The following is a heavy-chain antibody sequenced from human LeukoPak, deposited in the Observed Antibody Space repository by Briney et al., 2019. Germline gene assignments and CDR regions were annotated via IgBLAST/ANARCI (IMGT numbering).Heavy chain of an antibody. D-gene: IGHD3-22*01. CDR2: IRGSGGST. CDR1: GFTFSSYA. Sequence: GGSLRLSCAASGFTFSSYAMSWVRQAPGEGLEWVSGIRGSGGSTYYADSVKGRFTISRDTSKNTLFLQMNSLRAEDTAVYYCAKGQSSGYSTDWFDFWGQGTLVTVSS. J-gene: IGHJ4*02. V-gene: IGHV3-23*01. CDR3: AKGQSSGYSTDWFDF.